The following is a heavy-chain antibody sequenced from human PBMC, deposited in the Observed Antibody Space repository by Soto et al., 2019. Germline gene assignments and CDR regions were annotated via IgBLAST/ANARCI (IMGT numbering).Heavy chain of an antibody. V-gene: IGHV1-18*04. CDR1: GYTFTSYG. CDR3: AAGEPLHY. D-gene: IGHD3-10*01. J-gene: IGHJ4*01. Sequence: GASVKVSCKASGYTFTSYGISWVRQAPGQGLEWMGWISAYNGNTNYAQKLQGRFTISRDNSENTVTLQMNSLRAEDTAVYYCAAGEPLHYRGQGTLVTVSS. CDR2: ISAYNGNT.